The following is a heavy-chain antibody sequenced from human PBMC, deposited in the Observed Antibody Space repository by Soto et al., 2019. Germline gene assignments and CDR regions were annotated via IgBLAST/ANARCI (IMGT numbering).Heavy chain of an antibody. Sequence: SETLSLTCTVSCGSISSVDYYWIWIRKPPGKGLEWIGYIHYNGSTYYNPSLKSRVTMSVDTSKNQFSLKLISVTAADTAKYFCAREGNLGRWLQPLDFWGQGTLVTVSS. CDR3: AREGNLGRWLQPLDF. D-gene: IGHD5-12*01. CDR1: CGSISSVDYY. J-gene: IGHJ4*02. CDR2: IHYNGST. V-gene: IGHV4-61*08.